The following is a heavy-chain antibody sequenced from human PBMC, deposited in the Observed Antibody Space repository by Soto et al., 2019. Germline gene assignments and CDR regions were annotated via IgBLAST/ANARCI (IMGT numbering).Heavy chain of an antibody. V-gene: IGHV3-30-3*01. CDR1: GFTFSSYA. CDR2: ISYDGSNK. D-gene: IGHD3-10*01. J-gene: IGHJ6*02. Sequence: GGSLRLSCAASGFTFSSYAMHWVRQAPGKGLEWVAVISYDGSNKYYADSVKGRFTIPRDNSKNTLYLKMNSLRAEDTAVYYCARAGYGSGSYSDYYYGMDVWGQGTTVTVSS. CDR3: ARAGYGSGSYSDYYYGMDV.